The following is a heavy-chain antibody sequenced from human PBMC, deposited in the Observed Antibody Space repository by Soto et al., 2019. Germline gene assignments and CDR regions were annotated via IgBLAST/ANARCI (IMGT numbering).Heavy chain of an antibody. V-gene: IGHV1-18*01. CDR2: ISLYSDGT. CDR3: ARDSTEMALNWFDP. Sequence: VKVSFKTSGYTFSNYGITWVRQAPGQPLEWLGWISLYSDGTNYAQKFQGRVSMTTDTSTTTAYMELSSLRSEDTAVYYCARDSTEMALNWFDPWGQGTLVTVS. J-gene: IGHJ5*02. CDR1: GYTFSNYG.